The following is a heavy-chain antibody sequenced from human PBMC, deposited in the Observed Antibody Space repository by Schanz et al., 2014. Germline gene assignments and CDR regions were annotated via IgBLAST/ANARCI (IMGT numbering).Heavy chain of an antibody. CDR2: IRYDGRNK. V-gene: IGHV3-33*01. CDR3: AREDCSATSCYFTY. D-gene: IGHD2-21*01. Sequence: QVQLVESGGGVVRPGRSLRLSCATSGFTFSRFGMHWVRQAPGKGPEWVAVIRYDGRNKNFVESVKGRFTISRDNSNNTVYLQMNTLRAEDTAVYYCAREDCSATSCYFTYWGQGTLVTVSS. J-gene: IGHJ4*02. CDR1: GFTFSRFG.